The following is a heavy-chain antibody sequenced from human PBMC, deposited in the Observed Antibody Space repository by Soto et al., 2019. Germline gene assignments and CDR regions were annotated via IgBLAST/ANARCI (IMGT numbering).Heavy chain of an antibody. D-gene: IGHD3-10*01. Sequence: SETLSLTCSVSGGSISSINYYWGWIRQPPGKGLEWIGTVDYTGSANYNPSLKGRVTISVDTSKNQFSLKLSSVTAADTAVYYCAKRTPLYASESSRFDPWGQGALVTGS. J-gene: IGHJ5*02. V-gene: IGHV4-39*01. CDR1: GGSISSINYY. CDR2: VDYTGSA. CDR3: AKRTPLYASESSRFDP.